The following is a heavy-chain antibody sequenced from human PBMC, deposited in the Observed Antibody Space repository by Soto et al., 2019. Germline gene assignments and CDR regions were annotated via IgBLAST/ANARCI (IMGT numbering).Heavy chain of an antibody. J-gene: IGHJ4*02. V-gene: IGHV3-21*01. CDR2: ISSSSSYI. D-gene: IGHD6-19*01. Sequence: GGSLRLSCATSGFTFSSYSMNWVRQAPGKGLEWVSSISSSSSYIYYADSVKGRFTISRDNAKNSLYLQMNSLRAEDTAVYYCARFIAVAGTSLGSQLDYWGQGTLVTVSS. CDR3: ARFIAVAGTSLGSQLDY. CDR1: GFTFSSYS.